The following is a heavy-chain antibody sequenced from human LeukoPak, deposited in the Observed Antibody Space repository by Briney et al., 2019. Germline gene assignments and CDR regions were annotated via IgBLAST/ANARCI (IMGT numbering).Heavy chain of an antibody. D-gene: IGHD5-12*01. CDR2: ISGRGGST. Sequence: GGSLRLSCAASGFTFRSYAMSWVRQAPGKGREGGSDISGRGGSTYYADSVKGRFTISRDNSKNTLYLQMNSLRAEDTAVYYCAKDRGLRRLSYFDYWGQGTLVTVSS. J-gene: IGHJ4*02. CDR3: AKDRGLRRLSYFDY. V-gene: IGHV3-23*01. CDR1: GFTFRSYA.